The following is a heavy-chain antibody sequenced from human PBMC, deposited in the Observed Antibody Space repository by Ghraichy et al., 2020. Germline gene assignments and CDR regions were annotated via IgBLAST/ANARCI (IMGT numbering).Heavy chain of an antibody. CDR1: GYTFTSYG. Sequence: ATVKVSCKTSGYTFTSYGISWVRQAPGQGLEWMGWIGVYDGNTNYAQKFQGRVTMTTDTSTSTAYMELRSLRSDDTAVYYCARGAISTVTTWQHWGQGTLVTVSS. J-gene: IGHJ1*01. CDR2: IGVYDGNT. CDR3: ARGAISTVTTWQH. V-gene: IGHV1-18*04. D-gene: IGHD4-17*01.